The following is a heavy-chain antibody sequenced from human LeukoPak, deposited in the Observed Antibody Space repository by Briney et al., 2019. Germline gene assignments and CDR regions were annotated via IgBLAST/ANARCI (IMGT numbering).Heavy chain of an antibody. V-gene: IGHV3-7*01. CDR2: IKQDGSEK. CDR1: RFTFSSYW. D-gene: IGHD5-18*01. Sequence: GGSLRLSCVASRFTFSSYWMSWVRQAPGKGLEWVANIKQDGSEKYYVDSVKGRFTISRDNAKNSLYLQMNSLRAEDTAVYYCAREGLWLDYWGQGTLVTVSS. J-gene: IGHJ4*02. CDR3: AREGLWLDY.